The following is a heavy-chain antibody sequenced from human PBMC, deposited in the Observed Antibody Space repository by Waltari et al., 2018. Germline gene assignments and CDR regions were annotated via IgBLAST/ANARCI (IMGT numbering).Heavy chain of an antibody. V-gene: IGHV4-34*01. CDR1: GGSFSGYY. J-gene: IGHJ6*03. Sequence: QVQLQQWGAGLLKPSETLSLTCAVYGGSFSGYYWSWIRQPPGKGLEWIGEINHSGSTNYNPSLKSRVTISVDTSKNQFSLKLSSVTAADTAVYYCARGPGGVISHYYYYMDVWGKGTTVTVSS. CDR3: ARGPGGVISHYYYYMDV. D-gene: IGHD3-16*01. CDR2: INHSGST.